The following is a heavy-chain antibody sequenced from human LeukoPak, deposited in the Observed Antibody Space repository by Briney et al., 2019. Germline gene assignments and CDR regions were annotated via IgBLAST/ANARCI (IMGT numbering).Heavy chain of an antibody. CDR1: GFTFSSYA. J-gene: IGHJ4*02. V-gene: IGHV3-30-3*01. CDR2: ISYDGSNK. CDR3: AKESPYCHGTDCRIYYFDS. Sequence: PGGSLRLSCAASGFTFSSYAMHWVRQAPGKGLEWVAVISYDGSNKYYADSVKGRFTISRDNSKNTLYLQMNSLRAEDTAVYYCAKESPYCHGTDCRIYYFDSWGQGILVTVSS. D-gene: IGHD2-15*01.